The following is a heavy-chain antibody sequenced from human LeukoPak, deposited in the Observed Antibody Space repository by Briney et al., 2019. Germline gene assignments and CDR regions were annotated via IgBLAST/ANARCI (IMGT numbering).Heavy chain of an antibody. CDR1: GFTFYYYT. D-gene: IGHD3-16*01. J-gene: IGHJ3*02. CDR3: AKHTVMGEDAFDI. CDR2: ISMDGVNT. Sequence: PGGSLGLSCAASGFTFYYYTMYWVRQGPEKGLEWVSLISMDGVNTFYADSAKGRFTISRDNSKNTLYLQMNSLRHEDTAVYYCAKHTVMGEDAFDIWGQGTMVTVSS. V-gene: IGHV3-43*01.